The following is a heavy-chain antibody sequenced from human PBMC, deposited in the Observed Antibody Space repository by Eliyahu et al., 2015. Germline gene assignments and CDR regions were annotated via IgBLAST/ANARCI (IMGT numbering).Heavy chain of an antibody. CDR2: IWYDGSNK. J-gene: IGHJ4*02. Sequence: QVQLVESGGGVVQPGXSLXLSCAAXGFXFSXXGMXWVRQAPRKGLGWVAVIWYDGSNKHYADSVKGRFTISRDNSKNTLYLQMNSLRAEDTAVYYCARDARAAGITGFDYWGQGTLVTVSS. CDR3: ARDARAAGITGFDY. CDR1: GFXFSXXG. V-gene: IGHV3-33*01. D-gene: IGHD6-13*01.